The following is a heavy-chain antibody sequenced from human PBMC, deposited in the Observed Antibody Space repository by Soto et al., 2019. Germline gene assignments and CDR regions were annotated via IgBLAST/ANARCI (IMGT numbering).Heavy chain of an antibody. V-gene: IGHV4-4*07. CDR1: GDSFSGYY. CDR2: VYTNGAT. Sequence: QVQLQESGPGLLRPSDTLSLTCTVSGDSFSGYYWSWIRQPAGKGLEWIGRVYTNGATNYNPSLTSRVTVSVDTSRNQFSLKLRFVTAADTAVYYCARGLPPLYWGQGTLVTVSS. CDR3: ARGLPPLY. J-gene: IGHJ4*02.